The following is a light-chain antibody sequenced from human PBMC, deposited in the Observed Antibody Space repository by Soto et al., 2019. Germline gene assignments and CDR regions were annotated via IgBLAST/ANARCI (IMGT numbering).Light chain of an antibody. Sequence: DIHFTPSSCTLSSSLAVTVTLTFRASQCIGSWLASYQQKPGKAPKLLIYKASTLKSGVPSRFSGSGSGTEFTLTISSLQTDDFATYYCQQYNIWWTFGQGTKVDIK. CDR1: QCIGSW. CDR2: KAS. J-gene: IGKJ1*01. CDR3: QQYNIWWT. V-gene: IGKV1-5*03.